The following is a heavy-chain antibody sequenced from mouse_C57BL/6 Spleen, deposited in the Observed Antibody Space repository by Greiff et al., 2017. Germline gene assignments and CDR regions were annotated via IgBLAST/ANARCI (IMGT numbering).Heavy chain of an antibody. V-gene: IGHV1-7*01. CDR3: AKDHSNCRSYCWYFDV. Sequence: VQLQQSGAELAKPGASVKLSCKASGYTFTSYWMHWVKQRPGQGLEWIGYINPSSGYTKYNQKFKDKATLTADNSSSTAYMQLSSLTNEDSAVYSCAKDHSNCRSYCWYFDVWGTGTSVTVSS. D-gene: IGHD1-1*01. J-gene: IGHJ1*03. CDR1: GYTFTSYW. CDR2: INPSSGYT.